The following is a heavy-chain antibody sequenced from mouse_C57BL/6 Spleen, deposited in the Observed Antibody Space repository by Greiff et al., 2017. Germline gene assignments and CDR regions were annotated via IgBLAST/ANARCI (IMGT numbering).Heavy chain of an antibody. D-gene: IGHD2-4*01. CDR1: GYAFSSSW. J-gene: IGHJ2*01. V-gene: IGHV1-82*01. Sequence: QVQLQQPGPELVKPGASVKISCKASGYAFSSSWMNWVKQRPGKGLEWIGRIYPGDGDTNYNGKFKGKATLTADKSSSTAYMQLSSLTSEDSAVYFCAREDDYDGYWGQGTTLTVSS. CDR2: IYPGDGDT. CDR3: AREDDYDGY.